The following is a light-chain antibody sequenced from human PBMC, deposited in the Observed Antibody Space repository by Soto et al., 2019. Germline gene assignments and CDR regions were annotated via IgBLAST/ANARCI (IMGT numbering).Light chain of an antibody. CDR2: DTS. J-gene: IGKJ5*01. Sequence: EIVLTQSPATLSLSPGERATLSCRTSQTIRGLLNWYQQRPGHAPRLLIYDTSNRATDIPARVSGSGSGTDFILTISSLDPEDFGVYFCQQRHNWPITFGQGTRLDIK. CDR3: QQRHNWPIT. CDR1: QTIRGL. V-gene: IGKV3-11*01.